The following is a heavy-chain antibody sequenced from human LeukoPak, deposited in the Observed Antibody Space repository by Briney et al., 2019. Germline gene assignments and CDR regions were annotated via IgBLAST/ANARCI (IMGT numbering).Heavy chain of an antibody. CDR1: GFTASSNY. Sequence: PGGSLRLSCAASGFTASSNYMSWVRQAPGKGLEWVSIIYSGGNTYYADSVKGRFTISRDNSKNTLYLQMNSLRAEDTAVYYCARDGNYVVYWGQGTLVTVSS. J-gene: IGHJ4*02. CDR3: ARDGNYVVY. CDR2: IYSGGNT. V-gene: IGHV3-53*01. D-gene: IGHD3-16*01.